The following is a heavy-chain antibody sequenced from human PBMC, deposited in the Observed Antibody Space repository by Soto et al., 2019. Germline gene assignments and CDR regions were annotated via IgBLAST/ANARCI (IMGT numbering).Heavy chain of an antibody. CDR3: ARGTISRGALDI. V-gene: IGHV1-69*02. D-gene: IGHD1-1*01. J-gene: IGHJ3*02. CDR2: IIPILGIA. CDR1: GGTFSSYT. Sequence: QVQLVQSGAEVKKPGSSVKVSCKASGGTFSSYTISWVRQAPGQGLEWMGRIIPILGIANYAQKFQGRVRMTADKSRSTAYMEMSRLRTEDTGVDYCARGTISRGALDIWGQGTMVTVS.